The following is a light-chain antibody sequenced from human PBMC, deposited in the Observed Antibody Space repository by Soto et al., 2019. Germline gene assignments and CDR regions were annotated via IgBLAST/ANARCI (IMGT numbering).Light chain of an antibody. CDR3: QHRNNWPWT. Sequence: EIVLTQSPAILSLSPGERATLSCRASQSVGRYLVWYQQKPGQAPSLLIYDASNRATGIPARFSGSGSGTDFTLTISNLESEDFAVYYCQHRNNWPWTLGQGTRVEIK. CDR1: QSVGRY. CDR2: DAS. J-gene: IGKJ1*01. V-gene: IGKV3-11*01.